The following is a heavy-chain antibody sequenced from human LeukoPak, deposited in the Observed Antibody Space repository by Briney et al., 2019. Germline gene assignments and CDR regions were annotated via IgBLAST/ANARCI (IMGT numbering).Heavy chain of an antibody. D-gene: IGHD3-10*01. Sequence: ASVKVSCKASGYTFTGYYVHWVRQAPGQGLEWMGWINPNSGGTNYAQKFQGRVTMTRDTSISTAYMELSRLRSDDTAVYYCARVEYYGSGSYLFWGQGTLVTVSS. CDR2: INPNSGGT. J-gene: IGHJ4*02. V-gene: IGHV1-2*02. CDR1: GYTFTGYY. CDR3: ARVEYYGSGSYLF.